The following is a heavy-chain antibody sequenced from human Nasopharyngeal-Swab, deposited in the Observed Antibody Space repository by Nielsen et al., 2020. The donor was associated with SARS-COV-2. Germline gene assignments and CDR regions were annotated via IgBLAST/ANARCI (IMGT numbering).Heavy chain of an antibody. V-gene: IGHV3-74*01. D-gene: IGHD1-26*01. CDR2: INSDGDST. CDR3: SRAGYSGSYGGFDY. J-gene: IGHJ4*02. CDR1: GFTFSSYW. Sequence: GGSLRLSCAASGFTFSSYWMHWIRQAPGKGLVWVARINSDGDSTSYADSVTGRFTISRDNAKNTVSLPMNSLRDEDAAVYHCSRAGYSGSYGGFDYWGLGTLVTVSS.